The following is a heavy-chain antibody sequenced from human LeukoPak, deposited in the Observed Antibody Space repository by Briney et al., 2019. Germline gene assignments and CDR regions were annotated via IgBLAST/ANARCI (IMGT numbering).Heavy chain of an antibody. J-gene: IGHJ6*03. CDR2: ISTYNGNT. CDR1: GYTFTSYG. V-gene: IGHV1-18*01. Sequence: ASVKVSCKASGYTFTSYGISWVRQAPGQGLEWMGWISTYNGNTNYAQKLQGRVTMTTDTSTSTAYMELRSLRSDDTAVYYCARDHEYYYGSGKDMDVWGKGTTVTISS. CDR3: ARDHEYYYGSGKDMDV. D-gene: IGHD3-10*01.